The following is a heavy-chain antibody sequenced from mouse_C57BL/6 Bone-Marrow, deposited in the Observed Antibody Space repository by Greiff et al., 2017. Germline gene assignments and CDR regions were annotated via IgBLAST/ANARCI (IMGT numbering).Heavy chain of an antibody. J-gene: IGHJ4*01. CDR3: ERKGADPATDAMDY. V-gene: IGHV1-39*01. Sequence: VQLQQSGPELVKPGASVKISCKASGYSFTDYNMKWVKQSNGKSLEWIGVINPNYGTTSYNQKFKGKATLTVEQSSSTAYMQLNSLTSEDCAVYYCERKGADPATDAMDYWGQGTSVTVSS. CDR2: INPNYGTT. D-gene: IGHD1-2*01. CDR1: GYSFTDYN.